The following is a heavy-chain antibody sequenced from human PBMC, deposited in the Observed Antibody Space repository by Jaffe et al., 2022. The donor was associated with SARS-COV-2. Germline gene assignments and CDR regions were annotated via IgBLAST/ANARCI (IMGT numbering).Heavy chain of an antibody. V-gene: IGHV1-46*01. CDR3: ARVETVTTLANAFDI. J-gene: IGHJ3*02. CDR2: INPSGGST. D-gene: IGHD4-17*01. Sequence: QVQLVQSGAEVKKPGASVKVSCKASGYTFTSYYMHWVRQAPGQGLEWMGIINPSGGSTSYAQKFQGRVTMTRDTSTSTVYMELSSLRSEDTAVYYCARVETVTTLANAFDIWGQGTMVTVSS. CDR1: GYTFTSYY.